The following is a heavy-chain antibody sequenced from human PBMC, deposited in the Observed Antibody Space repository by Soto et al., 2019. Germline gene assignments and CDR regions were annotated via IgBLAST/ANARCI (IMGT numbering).Heavy chain of an antibody. J-gene: IGHJ5*02. D-gene: IGHD6-19*01. CDR3: AHRHRSGWLNWFDP. V-gene: IGHV2-5*01. CDR1: GFSLSTSGVG. Sequence: SGPTLVNPTQTLTLTCTFSGFSLSTSGVGVGWIRQPPGKALEWLALIYWNDDKRYSPSLKSRLTITKDTSKNQVVLTMINMDPVDTATYYCAHRHRSGWLNWFDPWGQGTLVTVSS. CDR2: IYWNDDK.